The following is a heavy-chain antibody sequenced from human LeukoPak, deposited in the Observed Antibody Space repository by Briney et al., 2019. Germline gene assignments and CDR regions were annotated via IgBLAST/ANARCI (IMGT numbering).Heavy chain of an antibody. CDR3: ARIETIADAFDI. D-gene: IGHD1-7*01. V-gene: IGHV3-66*01. Sequence: GGSLRLSCAASGFTVSSNYMTWVRQAPGKGLEWVSLIYSGGSTSYADSVRGRFTISRDNAKNTLYLQMNSLRAEDTAVYYCARIETIADAFDIWGQGTLVTVSS. CDR1: GFTVSSNY. J-gene: IGHJ3*02. CDR2: IYSGGST.